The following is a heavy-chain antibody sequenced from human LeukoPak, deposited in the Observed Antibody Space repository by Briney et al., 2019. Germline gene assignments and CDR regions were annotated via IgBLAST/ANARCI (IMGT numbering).Heavy chain of an antibody. CDR2: IKQDGSEK. V-gene: IGHV3-7*01. J-gene: IGHJ4*02. CDR3: AGGPGFLIDC. D-gene: IGHD3-3*01. Sequence: GGSLRLSCAASGFTFSSYWMSWVRQAPGRGLEWVANIKQDGSEKHYVDSVKGRLTISRDNAKNLLYLQMNSLRVEDTAVYYCAGGPGFLIDCWGQGTLVTVSS. CDR1: GFTFSSYW.